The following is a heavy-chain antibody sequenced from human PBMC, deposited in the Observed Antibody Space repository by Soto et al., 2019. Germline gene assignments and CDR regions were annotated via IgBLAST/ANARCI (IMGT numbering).Heavy chain of an antibody. CDR2: ISYAGDKD. D-gene: IGHD3-10*01. CDR3: ATSPPLKVTSVLMGH. V-gene: IGHV3-30-3*01. Sequence: QVQLVESGGGVVQPGRSLRLSCAAYGFTFSSFAMHWVRQAPGKGLEWVATISYAGDKDYYADSVKGRFTISRDNSKNTLYLQMNSPKAEDTAVYYCATSPPLKVTSVLMGHWGQGTLVTVSS. J-gene: IGHJ4*02. CDR1: GFTFSSFA.